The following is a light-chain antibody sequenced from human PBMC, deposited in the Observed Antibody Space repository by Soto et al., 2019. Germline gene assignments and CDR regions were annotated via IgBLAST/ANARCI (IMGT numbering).Light chain of an antibody. V-gene: IGKV3-15*01. CDR2: GAT. CDR1: HSVSIL. CDR3: QQYNNWPRT. Sequence: EIDMTQSPSTLSVPPGERASLPCRASHSVSILLAWYQQKPGQAPRLLIHGATTRERGIPARFSGSGSGTEFTLTISSLQSEDFAVYYCQQYNNWPRTFGQGTKVDI. J-gene: IGKJ1*01.